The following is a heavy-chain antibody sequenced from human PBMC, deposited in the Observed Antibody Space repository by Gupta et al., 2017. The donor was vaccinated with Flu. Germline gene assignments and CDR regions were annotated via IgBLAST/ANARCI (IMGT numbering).Heavy chain of an antibody. Sequence: YGMHWVRQAPGRGPEWVAVTSNDGSSKSYADSGKGRFTISRDNSKSILYLEMKSLRSEDTAVYSWSKYWTGNHNTSGLHVWDPGTTV. J-gene: IGHJ3*01. D-gene: IGHD1-1*01. CDR3: SKYWTGNHNTSGLHV. CDR1: YG. V-gene: IGHV3-30*18. CDR2: TSNDGSSK.